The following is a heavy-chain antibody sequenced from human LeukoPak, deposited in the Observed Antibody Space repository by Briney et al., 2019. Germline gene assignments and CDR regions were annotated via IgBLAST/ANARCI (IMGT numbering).Heavy chain of an antibody. D-gene: IGHD2-15*01. CDR1: GGSISSSSYY. CDR3: ARQVELPDYYYYYMDV. V-gene: IGHV4-39*01. J-gene: IGHJ6*03. Sequence: SETLSLTCTVSGGSISSSSYYWGWIRQPPGKGLEWIGSIYYSASTYYNPSLKSRVTISVDTSKNQFSLKLSSVTAADTAVYYCARQVELPDYYYYYMDVWGKGTTVTVSS. CDR2: IYYSAST.